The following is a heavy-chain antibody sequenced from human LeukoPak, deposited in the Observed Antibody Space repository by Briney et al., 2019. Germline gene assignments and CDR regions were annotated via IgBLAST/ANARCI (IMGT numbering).Heavy chain of an antibody. CDR1: GYSFTNYD. CDR3: ARDPAAAAPYPN. CDR2: VNPNNGDA. V-gene: IGHV1-8*02. D-gene: IGHD6-13*01. J-gene: IGHJ4*02. Sequence: ASVKVSCKASGYSFTNYDINWVRQAAGQGLEWMGWVNPNNGDAGFSQKFQGRVTLTSNTSLTTAYMELTSLTSEDTAVYYCARDPAAAAPYPNWGQGTLVTVSS.